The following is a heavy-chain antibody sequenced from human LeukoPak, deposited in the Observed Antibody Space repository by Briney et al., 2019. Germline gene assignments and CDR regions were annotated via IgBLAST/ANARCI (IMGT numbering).Heavy chain of an antibody. CDR2: IIPIFGTA. V-gene: IGHV1-69*13. D-gene: IGHD5-12*01. J-gene: IGHJ4*02. Sequence: SVKVSCKASGGTFSSYAISWVRQAPGQGLEWMGGIIPIFGTANYAQKFQGRVTITADESTSTAYMELSSLRSEDTAVYYCARVRLSPTETQWLRINDYWGQGTLVTVSS. CDR3: ARVRLSPTETQWLRINDY. CDR1: GGTFSSYA.